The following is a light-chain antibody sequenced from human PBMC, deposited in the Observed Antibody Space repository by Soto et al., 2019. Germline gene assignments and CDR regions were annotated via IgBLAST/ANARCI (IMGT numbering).Light chain of an antibody. Sequence: EIVLTQSPATLSLSPGERATLSCRASQSVSSYLAWYQQKPGQAPRLLIYDASNRATGIPARFSGSGSGTDFTLTISRLEPEDFAVYYCQKRSNWPSITFGQGTRLEIK. J-gene: IGKJ5*01. V-gene: IGKV3-11*01. CDR1: QSVSSY. CDR2: DAS. CDR3: QKRSNWPSIT.